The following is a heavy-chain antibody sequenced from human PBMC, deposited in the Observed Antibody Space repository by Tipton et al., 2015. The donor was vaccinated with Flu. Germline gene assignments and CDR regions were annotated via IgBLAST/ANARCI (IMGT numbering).Heavy chain of an antibody. J-gene: IGHJ4*02. D-gene: IGHD3-22*01. CDR3: TRAPYSDYDTSGSSFDY. Sequence: TLSLTCTVSGGSIISSSFYWGWIRQPPGKGLEWIGNIYYSGNTYYNPPLKSRVTISVDTSKNQFSLRLSSVTAADTAVYYCTRAPYSDYDTSGSSFDYWGQGTLVTVSS. CDR2: IYYSGNT. V-gene: IGHV4-39*07. CDR1: GGSIISSSFY.